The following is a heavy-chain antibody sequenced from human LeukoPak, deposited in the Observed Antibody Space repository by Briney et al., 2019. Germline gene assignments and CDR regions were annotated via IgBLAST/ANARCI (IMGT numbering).Heavy chain of an antibody. CDR2: IYYSGST. Sequence: SETLSLTCTVSGGSISSYYWSWIRQPPGKGLEWIGYIYYSGSTNYNPPLKSRVTISVDTSKNQFSLKLSSVTAADTAVYYCAKSRTGDGLDYWGQGTLVTVSS. D-gene: IGHD7-27*01. J-gene: IGHJ4*02. CDR3: AKSRTGDGLDY. V-gene: IGHV4-59*01. CDR1: GGSISSYY.